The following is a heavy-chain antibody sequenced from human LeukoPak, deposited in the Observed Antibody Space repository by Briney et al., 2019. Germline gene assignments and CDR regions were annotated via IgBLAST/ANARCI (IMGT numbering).Heavy chain of an antibody. CDR1: GYTFTSYD. CDR3: ARLYSSGWPLECMDV. V-gene: IGHV1-18*01. J-gene: IGHJ6*02. CDR2: ISAYNGNT. Sequence: GASVKVSCKASGYTFTSYDINWVRQAPGQGLEYMGYISAYNGNTNYAQNFRGRLTMTTDTSTTTVYMELRSLRSDDTAVYYCARLYSSGWPLECMDVWGQGTTVTVSS. D-gene: IGHD6-19*01.